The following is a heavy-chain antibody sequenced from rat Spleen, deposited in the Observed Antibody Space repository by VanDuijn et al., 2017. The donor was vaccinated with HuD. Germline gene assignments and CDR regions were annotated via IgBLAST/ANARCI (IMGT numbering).Heavy chain of an antibody. CDR3: TTPRDTAGIPP. Sequence: EVQLVESGGGLEQPGGSLKLSCAASGFTFSDYNMAWVRQAPKKGLEWVATIIYDGSRTYYRDSVKGRFPISRDNAKRTLYLQMDSLRSEDTATYYCTTPRDTAGIPPWGQGVMVTVSS. V-gene: IGHV5S10*01. CDR1: GFTFSDYN. D-gene: IGHD1-9*01. J-gene: IGHJ2*01. CDR2: IIYDGSRT.